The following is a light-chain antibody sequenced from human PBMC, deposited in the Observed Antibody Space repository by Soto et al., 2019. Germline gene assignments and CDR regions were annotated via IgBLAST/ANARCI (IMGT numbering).Light chain of an antibody. CDR3: GADHGSGSNFVRV. J-gene: IGLJ3*02. CDR2: AGTGGIVG. Sequence: QSVLTQPPSASASLGASVTLTCTLSSGYSNYKVDWYQQRPGKGPRFVMRAGTGGIVGSKGDGIPDRFSVLGSGLNRYLTIKNIQEEDESDYHCGADHGSGSNFVRVFGGGTKVTVL. CDR1: SGYSNYK. V-gene: IGLV9-49*01.